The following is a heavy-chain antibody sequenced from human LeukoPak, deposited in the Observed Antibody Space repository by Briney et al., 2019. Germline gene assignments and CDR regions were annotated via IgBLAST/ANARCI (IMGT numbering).Heavy chain of an antibody. Sequence: GGSLRLSCEGSGFTFSSFEMNWVRQAPGKGLEWVSYISSSGKNIYYADSVKGRFTISRDNAKNSLFLQMNSLRDEDTSVYYCARAVTVVTRGGLVFDYWGQGTLVTVSS. CDR1: GFTFSSFE. V-gene: IGHV3-48*03. CDR2: ISSSGKNI. D-gene: IGHD2-21*02. J-gene: IGHJ4*02. CDR3: ARAVTVVTRGGLVFDY.